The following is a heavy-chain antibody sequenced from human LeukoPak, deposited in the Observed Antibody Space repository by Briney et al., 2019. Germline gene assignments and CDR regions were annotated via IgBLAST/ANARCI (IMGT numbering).Heavy chain of an antibody. Sequence: PSETLSLTCTVPGGSISSYYWSWIRQPPGKGLEWIGYIYYSGSTNYNPSLKSRVTISVDTSKNQFSLKLSSVTAADTAVYYCARRCSSTSCSFDYWGQGTLVTVSS. V-gene: IGHV4-59*08. J-gene: IGHJ4*02. CDR1: GGSISSYY. CDR3: ARRCSSTSCSFDY. D-gene: IGHD2-2*01. CDR2: IYYSGST.